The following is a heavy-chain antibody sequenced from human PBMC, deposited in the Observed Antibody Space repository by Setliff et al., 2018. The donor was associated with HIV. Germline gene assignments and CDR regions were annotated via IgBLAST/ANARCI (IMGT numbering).Heavy chain of an antibody. CDR3: ARVGPSIPYGMDV. J-gene: IGHJ6*02. D-gene: IGHD2-21*01. CDR1: GYTFTSYA. Sequence: ASVKVSCKASGYTFTSYAMHRVRQAPGQRLEWMGWINAGNGNTKYSQKFQGRVTITRDTSASTAYMELRSLRSDDTAVYYCARVGPSIPYGMDVWGQGTTVTVSS. V-gene: IGHV1-3*01. CDR2: INAGNGNT.